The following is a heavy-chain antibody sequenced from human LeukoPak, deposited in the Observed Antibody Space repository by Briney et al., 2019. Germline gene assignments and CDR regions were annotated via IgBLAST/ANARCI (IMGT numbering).Heavy chain of an antibody. CDR3: AKDGVLAYCGGDCYSVEYYFDY. CDR1: GFTCSSYA. CDR2: MSGSGGST. D-gene: IGHD2-21*02. J-gene: IGHJ4*02. V-gene: IGHV3-23*01. Sequence: GGSLRLSCAASGFTCSSYAMSWVRQAAGKGLEWVSAMSGSGGSTYYADSVKGRFTISRDNSKNTLYLQMNSLRAEDTAVYYCAKDGVLAYCGGDCYSVEYYFDYWGQGTLVTVSS.